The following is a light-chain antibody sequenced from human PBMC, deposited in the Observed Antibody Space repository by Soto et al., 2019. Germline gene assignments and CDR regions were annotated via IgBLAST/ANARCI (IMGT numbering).Light chain of an antibody. CDR3: QQCRNWPLT. V-gene: IGKV3-15*01. CDR2: DAS. J-gene: IGKJ4*01. CDR1: QSVYNN. Sequence: EIVMTQSPATLSASPGEGATLSCKAGQSVYNNLAWYQQRPGQPPRLLIYDASTRATGIPARFSGSGYGTEFTLTISSLQSEDVAVYFCQQCRNWPLTFGGGTKVEIK.